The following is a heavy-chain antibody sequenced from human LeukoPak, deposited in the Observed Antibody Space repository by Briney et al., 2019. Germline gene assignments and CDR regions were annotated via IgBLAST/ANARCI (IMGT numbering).Heavy chain of an antibody. D-gene: IGHD3-22*01. CDR3: ARAYYYDSSGPGDY. CDR1: GFTFSDYW. Sequence: GGSLRLSCAASGFTFSDYWMHWVRQAPGKGLVWVSRVNNDGSNTTYADSVKGRFTISRDNAKNTLYLQMNSLRAEDTAVYYCARAYYYDSSGPGDYWGQGTLVTVSS. V-gene: IGHV3-74*01. CDR2: VNNDGSNT. J-gene: IGHJ4*02.